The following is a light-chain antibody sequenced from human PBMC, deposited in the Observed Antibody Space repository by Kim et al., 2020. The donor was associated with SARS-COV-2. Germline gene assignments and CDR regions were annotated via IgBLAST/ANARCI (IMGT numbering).Light chain of an antibody. CDR3: QQYYSTPPWP. Sequence: DIVMTQSPDSLAVSLGERATINCKSSQSVLYSSNNKNYLAWYQQKPGQPPKLLIYWASTRESGVPDRFSGSGSGTDFTLTISSLQAEDVAVYYCQQYYSTPPWPLGQGTKVDIK. J-gene: IGKJ1*01. CDR2: WAS. CDR1: QSVLYSSNNKNY. V-gene: IGKV4-1*01.